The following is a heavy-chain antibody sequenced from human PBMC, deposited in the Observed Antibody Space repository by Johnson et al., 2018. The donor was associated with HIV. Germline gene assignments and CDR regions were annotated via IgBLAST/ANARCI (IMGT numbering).Heavy chain of an antibody. CDR1: GFTFSSYA. D-gene: IGHD1-26*01. J-gene: IGHJ3*02. V-gene: IGHV3-9*01. CDR2: ISWNSGSI. CDR3: ARGWELLTPAFAI. Sequence: VQLVESGGGVVQPGRSLRLSCAASGFTFSSYAMHWVRQAPGKGLEWVSGISWNSGSIGYADSVKGRFTISRDNAKNSLYLQMNSLRAEDTALYYCARGWELLTPAFAIWGQGTMVTSSS.